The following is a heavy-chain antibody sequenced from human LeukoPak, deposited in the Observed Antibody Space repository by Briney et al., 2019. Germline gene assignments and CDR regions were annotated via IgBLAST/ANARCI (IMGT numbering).Heavy chain of an antibody. V-gene: IGHV4-4*07. J-gene: IGHJ4*02. D-gene: IGHD2-2*01. CDR2: IYTSGST. CDR3: ARDVVAARGSFDY. CDR1: GGSISSSY. Sequence: SETLSLTCSVSGGSISSSYWSWIRQAAGKGLEWIGHIYTSGSTNYNPSLKSRVTMSVDMSKNQFSLKLRSVTAADTAVYYCARDVVAARGSFDYWGQGTLVTVSS.